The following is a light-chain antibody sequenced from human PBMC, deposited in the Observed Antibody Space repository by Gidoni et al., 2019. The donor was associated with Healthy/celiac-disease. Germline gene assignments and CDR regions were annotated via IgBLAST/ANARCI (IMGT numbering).Light chain of an antibody. J-gene: IGKJ1*01. CDR1: QGISSY. Sequence: AIRLTQSPSSFSASTGDRVTITCRASQGISSYLAWYQQKPGKAPKLLIYAASTLQSGVPSRFSGSGSGTDFTLTISCLQSEDVATYYCQQDDSYLGTFGQGTKVEIK. V-gene: IGKV1-8*01. CDR3: QQDDSYLGT. CDR2: AAS.